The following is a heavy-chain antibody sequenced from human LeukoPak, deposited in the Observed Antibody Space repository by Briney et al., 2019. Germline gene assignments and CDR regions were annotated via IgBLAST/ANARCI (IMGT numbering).Heavy chain of an antibody. J-gene: IGHJ4*02. D-gene: IGHD6-6*01. V-gene: IGHV4-4*09. CDR1: GGSISSYY. Sequence: PSETLSLTCTVSGGSISSYYWSWIRQPPGKGLEWIGYIYTSGSTNYNPSLKSRVTISVDTSKNQFSLKLSPVTAADTAVYYCARRSSSAGLDYWGQGTLVTVSS. CDR3: ARRSSSAGLDY. CDR2: IYTSGST.